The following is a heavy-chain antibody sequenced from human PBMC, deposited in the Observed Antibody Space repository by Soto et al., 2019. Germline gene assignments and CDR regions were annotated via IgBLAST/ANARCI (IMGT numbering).Heavy chain of an antibody. CDR2: IYSGGST. D-gene: IGHD6-13*01. J-gene: IGHJ3*02. CDR3: ARDQAAARRGAFDI. Sequence: GGSRRLSCAASGFTVSSNYMSRVRQAPGKGLEWVSVIYSGGSTYYADSVKGRFTISRDNSKNTLYLQMNSLRAEDTAVYYCARDQAAARRGAFDIWGQGTMVTVSS. CDR1: GFTVSSNY. V-gene: IGHV3-53*01.